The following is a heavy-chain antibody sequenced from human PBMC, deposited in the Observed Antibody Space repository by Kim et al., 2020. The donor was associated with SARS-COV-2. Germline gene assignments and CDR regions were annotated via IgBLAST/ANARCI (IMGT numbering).Heavy chain of an antibody. CDR3: ARDRGGNTGYDPIDY. Sequence: GGSLRLSCTASGFTFSDYAMNWVRQAPGKGLEWISYISSRSSSIYFADSVRGRFTVSRDNGKNSVSLQMSGLRDDDTAVYYCARDRGGNTGYDPIDYWGQGALVTVSS. V-gene: IGHV3-48*02. D-gene: IGHD5-12*01. CDR1: GFTFSDYA. J-gene: IGHJ4*02. CDR2: ISSRSSSI.